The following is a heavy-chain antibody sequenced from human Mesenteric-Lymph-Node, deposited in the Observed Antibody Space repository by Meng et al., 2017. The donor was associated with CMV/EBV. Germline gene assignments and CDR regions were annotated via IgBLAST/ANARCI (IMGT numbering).Heavy chain of an antibody. CDR1: GFTFSSYA. V-gene: IGHV3-21*01. CDR3: ARDLTVGTYYGMDV. J-gene: IGHJ6*02. D-gene: IGHD1-14*01. Sequence: GGSLRLSCAASGFTFSSYAMSWVRQAPGKGLEWVSSISGSGSFINYADSVKGRFTISRDNAKNSLYLQMNSLRADDTAVYYCARDLTVGTYYGMDVWGQGTTVTVSS. CDR2: ISGSGSFI.